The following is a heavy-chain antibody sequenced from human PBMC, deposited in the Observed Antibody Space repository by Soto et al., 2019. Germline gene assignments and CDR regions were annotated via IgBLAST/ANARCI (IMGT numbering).Heavy chain of an antibody. Sequence: QVQLVQSGAEVKMPGSSVKVSCTASGGTFDTYALSWVRQAPGQGLEWLGGIIPIFTKPTYARKFQGRITITADESTTTVYLVLSSLTSDDTSVYYCARTGDIVVVGDFYYGMDVWGQGTTVIVSS. J-gene: IGHJ6*02. V-gene: IGHV1-69*01. CDR1: GGTFDTYA. CDR3: ARTGDIVVVGDFYYGMDV. D-gene: IGHD2-2*01. CDR2: IIPIFTKP.